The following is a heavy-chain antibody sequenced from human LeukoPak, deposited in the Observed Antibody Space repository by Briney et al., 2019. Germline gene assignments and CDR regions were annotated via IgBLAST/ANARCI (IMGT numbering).Heavy chain of an antibody. D-gene: IGHD3-10*01. V-gene: IGHV3-23*01. J-gene: IGHJ4*02. Sequence: PGGSLRLSCAASGFTFSSYAMSWVRQAPGKGLEWVSTISGSGGTTYYSDAVKGRFTISRDDSKNTLYLQMNSLRAEDTAVYYCAKRLGDYWGQGTLVTASS. CDR3: AKRLGDY. CDR2: ISGSGGTT. CDR1: GFTFSSYA.